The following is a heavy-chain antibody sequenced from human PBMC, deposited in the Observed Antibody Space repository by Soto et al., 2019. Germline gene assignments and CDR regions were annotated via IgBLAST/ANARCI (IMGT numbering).Heavy chain of an antibody. Sequence: EVQLVESGGGLVQPGGSLRLSCAASGFTVSSNYMSWVRKAPGKGLEWVSVIYSGGSTYYADSVKGRFTISRHNSKNTLYLQMNSLRAEDTAVYYCARHEVGYYYYYYMDVWGKGTTVTVSS. D-gene: IGHD1-26*01. V-gene: IGHV3-53*04. CDR1: GFTVSSNY. CDR2: IYSGGST. CDR3: ARHEVGYYYYYYMDV. J-gene: IGHJ6*03.